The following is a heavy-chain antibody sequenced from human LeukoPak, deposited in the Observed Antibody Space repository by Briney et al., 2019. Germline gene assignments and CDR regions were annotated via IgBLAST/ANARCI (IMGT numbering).Heavy chain of an antibody. D-gene: IGHD1-26*01. CDR3: ANHLRATTPSIFSGWAV. CDR1: GFTFKDYG. CDR2: VNWEGGGT. V-gene: IGHV3-20*04. J-gene: IGHJ6*02. Sequence: GGSLRLSCAATGFTFKDYGMHWVRQPPGKGLEWVSGVNWEGGGTHYADSVKGRFTISRDNAKNSLYLQRTSLGPEDPAFYSCANHLRATTPSIFSGWAVWGQGTTVTVSS.